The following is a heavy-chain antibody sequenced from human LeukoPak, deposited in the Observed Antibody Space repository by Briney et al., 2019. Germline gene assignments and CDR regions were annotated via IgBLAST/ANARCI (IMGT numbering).Heavy chain of an antibody. CDR2: INHSGST. CDR1: GGSFSGYY. CDR3: ASRRFSGYYDSSGSFWFDP. J-gene: IGHJ5*02. D-gene: IGHD3-22*01. Sequence: SETLSLTCAVYGGSFSGYYWSWIRQPPGKELEWIGEINHSGSTNCNPSLKSRVTISVDTSKNQFSLKLSSVTAADTAVYYCASRRFSGYYDSSGSFWFDPRGQGTLVTVSS. V-gene: IGHV4-34*01.